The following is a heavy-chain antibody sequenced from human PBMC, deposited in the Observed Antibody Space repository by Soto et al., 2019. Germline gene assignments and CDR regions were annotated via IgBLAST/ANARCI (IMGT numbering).Heavy chain of an antibody. CDR3: ARGGSSSSKYFDY. CDR2: IIPIFGTT. CDR1: GGPFSSYA. D-gene: IGHD6-6*01. J-gene: IGHJ4*02. Sequence: ASVKVSCKASGGPFSSYAISWVRQAPGQGLGWIGEIIPIFGTTKYAQKFQGRVTITADESTSTAYMELSSLRSEDTAVYYCARGGSSSSKYFDYWGQGTLVTVSS. V-gene: IGHV1-69*13.